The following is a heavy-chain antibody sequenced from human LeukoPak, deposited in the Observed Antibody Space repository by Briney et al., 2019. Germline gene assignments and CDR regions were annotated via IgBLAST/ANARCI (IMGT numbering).Heavy chain of an antibody. Sequence: ASVKVYCKVSGYTLTELSMHWVRQAPGKGLEWMGGFDPEDGETIYAQKFQGRVTMTEDTSKDTAYMELSSLRSEDTAVYYCATGGGSWAFDIWGQATMVTVSS. CDR2: FDPEDGET. CDR1: GYTLTELS. D-gene: IGHD2-15*01. V-gene: IGHV1-24*01. CDR3: ATGGGSWAFDI. J-gene: IGHJ3*02.